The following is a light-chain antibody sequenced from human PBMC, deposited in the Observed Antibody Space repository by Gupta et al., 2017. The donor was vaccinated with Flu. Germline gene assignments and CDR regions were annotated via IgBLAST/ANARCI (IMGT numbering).Light chain of an antibody. CDR1: QSLLHSNGYNY. V-gene: IGKV2-28*01. CDR2: LGS. J-gene: IGKJ1*01. Sequence: DIVMTQSPLSLPVTPGEPASISCRSSQSLLHSNGYNYLDWYLQKPGQSPQLLIYLGSNRASGVPDRFSGRGSGTDFTLKISRVEAEDIGVYYCRQSLQTPRTFGQGTKVELK. CDR3: RQSLQTPRT.